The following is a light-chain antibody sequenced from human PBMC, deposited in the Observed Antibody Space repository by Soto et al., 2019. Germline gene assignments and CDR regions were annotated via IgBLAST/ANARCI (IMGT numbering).Light chain of an antibody. Sequence: DIVLTQSPGNLSLSPGERATLSCRASQSVSHNYLAWYQQKPGPAPRLLIYGASNRATGIPDRFSGSGSGTDFTLTISRLEPEDFAVYYCQQYGSSGTFGQGTKVDNK. J-gene: IGKJ1*01. CDR3: QQYGSSGT. CDR2: GAS. CDR1: QSVSHNY. V-gene: IGKV3-20*01.